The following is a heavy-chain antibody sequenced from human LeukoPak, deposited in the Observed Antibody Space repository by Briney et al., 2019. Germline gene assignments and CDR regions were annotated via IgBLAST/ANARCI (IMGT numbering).Heavy chain of an antibody. D-gene: IGHD6-13*01. CDR1: GYTFTSYG. V-gene: IGHV1-18*01. CDR2: ISAYNGNT. CDR3: ARHTGDSSSWYDENFDY. J-gene: IGHJ4*02. Sequence: ASVKVSCKASGYTFTSYGISWVRQAPGQGLEWMGWISAYNGNTNYAQKLQGRVTMTTDTSTSTAYMELRSLRSDDTAVYYCARHTGDSSSWYDENFDYWGQGTLVTVSS.